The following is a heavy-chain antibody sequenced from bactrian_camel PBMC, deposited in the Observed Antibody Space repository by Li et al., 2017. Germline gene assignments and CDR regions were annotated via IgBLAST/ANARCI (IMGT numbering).Heavy chain of an antibody. D-gene: IGHD1*01. J-gene: IGHJ6*01. V-gene: IGHV3S53*01. CDR1: GYTYT. Sequence: HVQLVESGGGSVQAGGSLRLSCAASGYTYTMAWFRQAPGKEREIVSTIISDGTTTYVDSVKGRFTISKDNAKNTLYLQMNNLRPEDSATYYCAEVWDLNDCDSGSSFTPKVTGFDFWGQGTQVTVS. CDR2: IISDGTT. CDR3: AEVWDLNDCDSGSSFTPKVTGFDF.